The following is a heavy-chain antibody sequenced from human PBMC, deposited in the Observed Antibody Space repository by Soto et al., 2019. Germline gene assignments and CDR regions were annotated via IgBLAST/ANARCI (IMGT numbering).Heavy chain of an antibody. CDR3: ARDTDNTGDFDY. Sequence: GESLKISCAASGFTFSSYAMHWVRQAPGKGLEWVAVISYDGSNKYYADSVKGRFTISRDNSKNTLYLQMNSLRAEDTAVYYCARDTDNTGDFDYWGQGTLVTVSS. CDR1: GFTFSSYA. D-gene: IGHD7-27*01. J-gene: IGHJ4*02. CDR2: ISYDGSNK. V-gene: IGHV3-30*04.